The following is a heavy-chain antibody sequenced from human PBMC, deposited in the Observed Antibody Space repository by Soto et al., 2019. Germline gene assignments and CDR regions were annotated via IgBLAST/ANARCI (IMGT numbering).Heavy chain of an antibody. CDR1: NETLTPYG. Sequence: QVHLVQSGAEVKKPGASVKVSCKASNETLTPYGISWVRQAPGQGLEWMGWVSGYGGNSSSAQELQDRVIMTTDTTTNTASMELRSLTSDSAAVYFCARDSSSSGYYYGMDVWGQGTTVTVSS. J-gene: IGHJ6*02. D-gene: IGHD6-19*01. CDR3: ARDSSSSGYYYGMDV. V-gene: IGHV1-18*01. CDR2: VSGYGGNS.